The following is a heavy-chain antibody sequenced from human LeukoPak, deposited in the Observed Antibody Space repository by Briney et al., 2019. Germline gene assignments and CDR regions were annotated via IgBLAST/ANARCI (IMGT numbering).Heavy chain of an antibody. V-gene: IGHV1-2*04. D-gene: IGHD3-10*01. Sequence: ASVKVSCKASGYTFTGYYMHWVRQAPGQGLGWMGRIIPNSGGTNYAQKFQGWVTMTRDTSISTAYMELSRLRSDDTAVYYCARDVDYGSGSYYYNYGMDVWGKGTTVTVSS. J-gene: IGHJ6*04. CDR2: IIPNSGGT. CDR1: GYTFTGYY. CDR3: ARDVDYGSGSYYYNYGMDV.